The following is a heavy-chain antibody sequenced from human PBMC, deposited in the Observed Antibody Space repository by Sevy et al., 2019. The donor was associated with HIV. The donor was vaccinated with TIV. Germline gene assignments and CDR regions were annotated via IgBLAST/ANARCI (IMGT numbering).Heavy chain of an antibody. CDR1: GGSINSDSYY. J-gene: IGHJ4*02. Sequence: SETLSLICTVSGGSINSDSYYWGWIRQPPGKGLEWIGNIYYSGTTYYNPSLKSRVTISVDTSKNQFSLKLSSVTAADTAVYYCARFEYGDYVSHFEYWGQGTLVTVSS. CDR3: ARFEYGDYVSHFEY. D-gene: IGHD2-21*02. CDR2: IYYSGTT. V-gene: IGHV4-39*01.